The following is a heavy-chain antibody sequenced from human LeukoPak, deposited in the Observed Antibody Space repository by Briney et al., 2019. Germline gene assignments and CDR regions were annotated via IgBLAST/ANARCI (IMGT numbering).Heavy chain of an antibody. J-gene: IGHJ4*02. CDR1: GYTFTGYY. CDR3: ARALSPGYSSGRYRLDMGY. CDR2: INPNSGGT. D-gene: IGHD6-19*01. Sequence: ASVKVSCKASGYTFTGYYMHWVRQAPGQGLEWMGWINPNSGGTNYAQKFQGRVTMTRDTSISTAYMELSRLRSDDTAVYYCARALSPGYSSGRYRLDMGYWGQGTLVTVSS. V-gene: IGHV1-2*02.